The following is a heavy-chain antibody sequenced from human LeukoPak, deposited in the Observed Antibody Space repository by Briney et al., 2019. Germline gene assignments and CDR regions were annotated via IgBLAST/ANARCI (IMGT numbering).Heavy chain of an antibody. CDR3: AKDYYDSSAHGY. CDR1: GFTFSSDA. D-gene: IGHD3-22*01. CDR2: ISGSGGST. V-gene: IGHV3-23*01. J-gene: IGHJ4*02. Sequence: GRSLRPSCAASGFTFSSDAMSWVRQAPGKRLELVSAISGSGGSTYYADSVKGRFTISRDNSKNTLYLQMNSLGAEDTAVYYCAKDYYDSSAHGYWGQGTLVTVSS.